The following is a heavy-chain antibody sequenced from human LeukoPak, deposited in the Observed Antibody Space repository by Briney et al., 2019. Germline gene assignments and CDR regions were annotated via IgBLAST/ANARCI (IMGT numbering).Heavy chain of an antibody. CDR1: GFTFSSYA. V-gene: IGHV3-23*01. J-gene: IGHJ4*02. D-gene: IGHD3-22*01. Sequence: GGSLRLSCAASGFTFSSYAMSWVRQAPGKGLEWVSAISGSSGSTYYADSVKGRFTISRDNSKNTLYLQMNSLRAEDTAVYYCAKSLYYYDSSGPLWGQGTLVTVSS. CDR3: AKSLYYYDSSGPL. CDR2: ISGSSGST.